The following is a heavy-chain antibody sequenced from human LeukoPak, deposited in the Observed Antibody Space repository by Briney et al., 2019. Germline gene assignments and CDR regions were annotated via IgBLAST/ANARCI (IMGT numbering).Heavy chain of an antibody. Sequence: SETLSLTCAVYGGSFSGYYWGWIRHPPGKGLEWIGSIYHSGSTYYNPSLKSRVTISVDTSKNQFSLKLSSVTAADTAVYYCARVSGRFTWYFDLWGRGTLVTVSS. CDR2: IYHSGST. V-gene: IGHV4-34*01. CDR1: GGSFSGYY. CDR3: ARVSGRFTWYFDL. J-gene: IGHJ2*01.